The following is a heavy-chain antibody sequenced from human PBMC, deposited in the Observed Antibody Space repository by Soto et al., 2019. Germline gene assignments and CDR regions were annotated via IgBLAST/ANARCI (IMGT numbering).Heavy chain of an antibody. CDR3: AKDSPNYYDSSGSLDY. V-gene: IGHV3-23*01. J-gene: IGHJ4*02. CDR1: GFTCSRYA. CDR2: ISGSGGST. Sequence: HPGGSLRLSCAASGFTCSRYAMSWVRQAPGKGLEWVSAISGSGGSTYYADSVKGRFTISRDNSKNTLYLQMNSLRAEDTAVYYCAKDSPNYYDSSGSLDYWGQGTLVTVSS. D-gene: IGHD3-22*01.